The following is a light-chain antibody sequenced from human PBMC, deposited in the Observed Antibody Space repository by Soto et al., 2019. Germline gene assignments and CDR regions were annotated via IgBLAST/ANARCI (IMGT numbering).Light chain of an antibody. CDR1: QSIGSSY. CDR2: GAS. Sequence: EVVLTQSPGTLSLSPGARATLSCRASQSIGSSYLAWYQQKPGQAPRLIIYGASSRATGIPDRFSGGGSGTDLSITLCRLDPEDVAVYDCQQYSSSPITFGQGTRLEIK. V-gene: IGKV3-20*01. CDR3: QQYSSSPIT. J-gene: IGKJ5*01.